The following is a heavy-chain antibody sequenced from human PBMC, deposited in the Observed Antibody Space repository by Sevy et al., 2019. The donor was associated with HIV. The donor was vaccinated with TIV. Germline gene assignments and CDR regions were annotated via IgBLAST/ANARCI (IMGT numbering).Heavy chain of an antibody. CDR2: ISYDGSNK. CDR3: ARTEDDYVWVSYRYRPSYYFDY. J-gene: IGHJ4*02. D-gene: IGHD3-16*02. Sequence: GGSLRLSCAASGFTFSSYAMHWVRQAPGKGLEWVAVISYDGSNKYSADSVKGRFTISRDNSKNTLYLQMNSLRAEDTGVYYCARTEDDYVWVSYRYRPSYYFDYWGQGTLVTVSS. V-gene: IGHV3-30-3*01. CDR1: GFTFSSYA.